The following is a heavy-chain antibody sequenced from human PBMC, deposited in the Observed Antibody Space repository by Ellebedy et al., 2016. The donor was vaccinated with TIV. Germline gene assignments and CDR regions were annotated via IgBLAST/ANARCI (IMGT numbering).Heavy chain of an antibody. CDR1: GFTFSNYG. Sequence: PGGSLRLSCAASGFTFSNYGIHWVRQAPGKGLEWMANIWSDGSHQYYADSVKGRFTIPRDNSKNTLYLQMNSLRVEDTAVYFCARARLSKYYFDFWGQGTLVAVSS. J-gene: IGHJ4*02. CDR3: ARARLSKYYFDF. CDR2: IWSDGSHQ. V-gene: IGHV3-33*01.